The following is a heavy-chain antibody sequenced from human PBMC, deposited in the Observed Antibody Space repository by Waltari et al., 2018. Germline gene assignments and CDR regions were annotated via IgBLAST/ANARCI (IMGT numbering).Heavy chain of an antibody. J-gene: IGHJ5*02. Sequence: EVQLVESGGGLVQPGGSLRLSCAASGFTFSSYWMHWVRQAPGKGLVWISRSIGEVRSTSYGDSGKGRVTISRENAKTTLYLQMNSLRAEDPAVYYCARHNPYSRGRNWFDPWGQGTLVTVSS. V-gene: IGHV3-74*01. CDR1: GFTFSSYW. D-gene: IGHD6-19*01. CDR2: SIGEVRST. CDR3: ARHNPYSRGRNWFDP.